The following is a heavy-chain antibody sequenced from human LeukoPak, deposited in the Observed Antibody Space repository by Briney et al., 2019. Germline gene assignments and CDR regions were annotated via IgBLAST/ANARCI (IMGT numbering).Heavy chain of an antibody. Sequence: GGSLRLSCAASGFTFSSYWMSWARQAPGKGLEWVANIKQDGSEKYYVDSAKGRFTISRDNAKNSLYLQMNSLRAEDTAVYYCARARFKGRFDYWGQGTLVTVSS. J-gene: IGHJ4*02. CDR3: ARARFKGRFDY. CDR2: IKQDGSEK. V-gene: IGHV3-7*01. CDR1: GFTFSSYW.